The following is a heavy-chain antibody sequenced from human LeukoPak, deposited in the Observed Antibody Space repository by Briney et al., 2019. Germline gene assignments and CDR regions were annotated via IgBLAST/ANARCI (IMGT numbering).Heavy chain of an antibody. V-gene: IGHV4-31*03. CDR1: GGSISSGGYY. D-gene: IGHD6-19*01. Sequence: SETLSLTCTVSGGSISSGGYYWSWICQHPGKGLEWIGYIYYSGSTYYNPSLKSRVTISVDTSKNQFSLKLSSVTAADTAVYYCARDRIAVAADNWFDPWGQGTLVTVSS. CDR2: IYYSGST. J-gene: IGHJ5*02. CDR3: ARDRIAVAADNWFDP.